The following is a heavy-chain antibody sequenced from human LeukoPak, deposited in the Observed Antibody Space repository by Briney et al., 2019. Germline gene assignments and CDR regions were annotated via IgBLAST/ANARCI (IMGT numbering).Heavy chain of an antibody. CDR1: GFTFSSYA. CDR3: AKRLPYCFDY. Sequence: GGSLRLSCAASGFTFSSYAMSWVRQAPGKGLEWVSVISGSGGSTYYADSVKGRFTISSDNSKNTLYLQMNSLRADDTAVYYCAKRLPYCFDYWGQGTLVTVSS. CDR2: ISGSGGST. J-gene: IGHJ4*02. D-gene: IGHD5-12*01. V-gene: IGHV3-23*01.